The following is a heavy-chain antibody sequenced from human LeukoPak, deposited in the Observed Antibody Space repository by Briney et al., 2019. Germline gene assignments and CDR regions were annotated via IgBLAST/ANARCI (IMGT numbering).Heavy chain of an antibody. D-gene: IGHD4-17*01. Sequence: GGSLRLSCAASGFSFNSHGMHWVRQAPDKGLEWVAVISDDGSKGYYADSVKGRFTISRENSKNVLYLQMSSLRAEDTAVYYCARPTVTTGIDAFDIWGQGTMVTVSS. CDR1: GFSFNSHG. J-gene: IGHJ3*02. V-gene: IGHV3-30*03. CDR2: ISDDGSKG. CDR3: ARPTVTTGIDAFDI.